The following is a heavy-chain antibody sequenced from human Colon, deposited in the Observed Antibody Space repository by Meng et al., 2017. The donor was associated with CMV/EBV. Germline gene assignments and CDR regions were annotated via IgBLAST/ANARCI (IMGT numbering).Heavy chain of an antibody. D-gene: IGHD3-3*01. CDR3: AKGADFHDFWSGFAY. CDR1: GFIFSNYG. J-gene: IGHJ4*02. V-gene: IGHV3-30*02. Sequence: GGSLRLSCAASGFIFSNYGMHWVRQAPGKGLEWVAYIWHDGRKTWYADSVKGRVTISRDNSRNTLHLQINSLRADDTAVYYCAKGADFHDFWSGFAYWGQGAVVTVSS. CDR2: IWHDGRKT.